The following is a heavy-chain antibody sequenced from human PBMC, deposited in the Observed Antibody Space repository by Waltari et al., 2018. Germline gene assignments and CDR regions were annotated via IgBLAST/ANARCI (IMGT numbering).Heavy chain of an antibody. Sequence: EVQLVESGGGLVQPGGSLRLSCGASGFTVRRYWMSWVRQTPGKGLQWVANINYDGSQKYYVDSVKGRCTISRDNAKNSLYLQMNSLRVEDTAVYYCAKSRGFEYWGQGALITVSS. CDR3: AKSRGFEY. D-gene: IGHD2-2*01. V-gene: IGHV3-7*01. CDR1: GFTVRRYW. CDR2: INYDGSQK. J-gene: IGHJ4*02.